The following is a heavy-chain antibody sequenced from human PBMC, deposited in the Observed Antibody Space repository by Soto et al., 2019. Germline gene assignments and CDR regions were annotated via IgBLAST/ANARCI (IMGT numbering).Heavy chain of an antibody. V-gene: IGHV1-18*01. CDR1: GYTFTSYG. Sequence: QVQLVQSGAEVKKPGASVKVSCKASGYTFTSYGISWVRQAPGQGLEWMGWISAYNGNTNYAQKLQGRVTMTTDTPTSTAYMELRSLRSDDTAVYYCARVGPKNYDFWSGYCDYWGQGTLVTVSS. CDR2: ISAYNGNT. D-gene: IGHD3-3*01. CDR3: ARVGPKNYDFWSGYCDY. J-gene: IGHJ4*02.